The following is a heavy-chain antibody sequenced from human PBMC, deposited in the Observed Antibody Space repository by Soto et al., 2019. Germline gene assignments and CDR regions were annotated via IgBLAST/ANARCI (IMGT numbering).Heavy chain of an antibody. V-gene: IGHV3-33*01. D-gene: IGHD6-13*01. CDR1: GFTFSSYG. CDR3: ARDLYSIAAAGLGY. Sequence: QVQLVESGGGVVQPGRSLRLSCAASGFTFSSYGMHWVRQAPGKGLEWVAVIWYDGSNKYYADSVKGRFTISRDNSKNTLYLQMNSLRAEDTAVYYCARDLYSIAAAGLGYWGQGTLVTVSS. CDR2: IWYDGSNK. J-gene: IGHJ4*02.